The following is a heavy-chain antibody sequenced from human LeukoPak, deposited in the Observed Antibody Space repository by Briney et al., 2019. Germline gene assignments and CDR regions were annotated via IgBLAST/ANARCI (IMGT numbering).Heavy chain of an antibody. CDR2: INANNGDT. Sequence: GASVKVSCKASGYIFTTYFIHWVRQAPGQGLEWMGWINANNGDTNYVKKFQGRVTMTRDTSISTAYMELTRLRSDDTAVYYCAREGGYDILTGYQDYWGQGTLVTVSS. CDR1: GYIFTTYF. CDR3: AREGGYDILTGYQDY. V-gene: IGHV1-2*02. D-gene: IGHD3-9*01. J-gene: IGHJ4*02.